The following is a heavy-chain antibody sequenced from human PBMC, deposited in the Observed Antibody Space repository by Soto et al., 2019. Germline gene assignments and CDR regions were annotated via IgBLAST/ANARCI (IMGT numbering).Heavy chain of an antibody. CDR1: DDGSSY. CDR2: IHYGGAT. CDR3: ASDSDIARFFI. Sequence: NPSETLSLTCSVSDDGSSYWGWIRQPPGKGLEWIGSIHYGGATYYNPSLRSRVTISLDTSKSQFSLNLNSVIAADAAVYYCASDSDIARFFIWGQGIPVTVSS. D-gene: IGHD2-21*02. V-gene: IGHV4-39*01. J-gene: IGHJ4*02.